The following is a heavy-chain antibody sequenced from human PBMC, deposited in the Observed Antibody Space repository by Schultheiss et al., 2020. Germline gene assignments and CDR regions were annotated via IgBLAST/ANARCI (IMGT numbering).Heavy chain of an antibody. CDR2: ISGSGGST. J-gene: IGHJ5*02. D-gene: IGHD3-3*01. CDR1: GGSISSSSYY. Sequence: ETLSLTCAVYGGSISSSSYYWGWVRQAPGKGLEWVSAISGSGGSTYYADSVKGRFTISRDNSKNTLYLQMSSLRAEDTAVYYCVKDPPFYDFWSGYWKDNWFDPWGQGTLVTVSS. V-gene: IGHV3-23*01. CDR3: VKDPPFYDFWSGYWKDNWFDP.